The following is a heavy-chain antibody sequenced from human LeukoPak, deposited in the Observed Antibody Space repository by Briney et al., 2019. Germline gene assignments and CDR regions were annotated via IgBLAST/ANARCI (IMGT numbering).Heavy chain of an antibody. V-gene: IGHV3-7*01. CDR2: IKQDGSEK. D-gene: IGHD6-13*01. Sequence: GGSLRLSCAASGFTFSSYAMSWVRQAPGKGLEWVANIKQDGSEKYYVDSVKGRFTISRDNAKNSLYLQMNSLRAEDTAVYYCARDSSSWYYYYYGMDVWGQGTTVTVSS. J-gene: IGHJ6*02. CDR1: GFTFSSYA. CDR3: ARDSSSWYYYYYGMDV.